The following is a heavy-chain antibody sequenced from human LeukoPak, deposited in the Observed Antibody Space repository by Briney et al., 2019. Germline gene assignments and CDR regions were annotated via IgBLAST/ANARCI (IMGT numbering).Heavy chain of an antibody. Sequence: PSETLSLTCAVYGGSFSGYYWSWIRQPPGKGLEWIGEINHSGSTNYNPSLKSRVTISVDTSKNQFSLKLSSVTAADTAVYYRARGPYYYDSSGYLTPPFDYWGQGTLVTVSS. CDR2: INHSGST. J-gene: IGHJ4*02. D-gene: IGHD3-22*01. CDR3: ARGPYYYDSSGYLTPPFDY. CDR1: GGSFSGYY. V-gene: IGHV4-34*01.